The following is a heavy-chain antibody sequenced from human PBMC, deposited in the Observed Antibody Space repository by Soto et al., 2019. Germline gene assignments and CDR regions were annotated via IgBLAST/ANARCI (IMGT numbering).Heavy chain of an antibody. CDR3: ASHDYGGNSAPEHIDY. CDR1: GGSISSSSYY. J-gene: IGHJ4*02. V-gene: IGHV4-39*01. D-gene: IGHD2-21*02. Sequence: TLSLTCTVSGGSISSSSYYWGWIRQPPGKGLEWIGSIYYSGSTYYNPSLKSRVTISVDTSKNQFSLKLSSVTAADTAVYYCASHDYGGNSAPEHIDYWGQGTLVTVSS. CDR2: IYYSGST.